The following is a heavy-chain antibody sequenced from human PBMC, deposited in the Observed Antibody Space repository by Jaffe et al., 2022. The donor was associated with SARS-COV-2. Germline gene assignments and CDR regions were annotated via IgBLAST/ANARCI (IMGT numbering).Heavy chain of an antibody. CDR2: ISGSGGST. Sequence: EVQLVESGGGLVQPGGSLRLSCAASGFTFSSYAMSWVRQAPGKGLEWVSAISGSGGSTYYADSVKGRFTISRDNSKNTLYLQMNSLRAEDTAVYYCANIGPYSGSFNYYMDVWGKGTTVTVSS. J-gene: IGHJ6*03. V-gene: IGHV3-23*04. CDR3: ANIGPYSGSFNYYMDV. CDR1: GFTFSSYA. D-gene: IGHD1-26*01.